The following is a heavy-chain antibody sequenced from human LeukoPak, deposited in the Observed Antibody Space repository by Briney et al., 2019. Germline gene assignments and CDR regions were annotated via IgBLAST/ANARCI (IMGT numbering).Heavy chain of an antibody. CDR2: IIPVFGTA. V-gene: IGHV1-69*05. J-gene: IGHJ6*03. D-gene: IGHD3-22*01. Sequence: SVKVSCKASGGTFSSYAISWVRQAPGQGLEWMGRIIPVFGTANYAQKFQGRVTITTDESTSTAYMELSSLRSEDTAVYYCASRYDYTKEGYYYYYMDVWGKGTTVTVSS. CDR1: GGTFSSYA. CDR3: ASRYDYTKEGYYYYYMDV.